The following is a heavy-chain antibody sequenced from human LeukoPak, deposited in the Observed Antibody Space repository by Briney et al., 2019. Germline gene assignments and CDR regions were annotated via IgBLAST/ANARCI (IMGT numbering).Heavy chain of an antibody. J-gene: IGHJ6*03. CDR2: ISYDGSNK. CDR1: GFTFSSYA. Sequence: GGSLRLSCAASGFTFSSYAMHWVRQAPGKGLEWVAVISYDGSNKYYADSVKGRFTISRDNSKNTLYLQMNSLRAEDTAVYYCARVGDGYYYYMDVWGKGTTVTVSS. CDR3: ARVGDGYYYYMDV. V-gene: IGHV3-30*04. D-gene: IGHD3-16*01.